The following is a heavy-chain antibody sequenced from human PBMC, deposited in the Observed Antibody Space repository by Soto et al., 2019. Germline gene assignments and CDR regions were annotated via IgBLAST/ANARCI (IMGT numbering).Heavy chain of an antibody. V-gene: IGHV1-2*02. J-gene: IGHJ4*02. CDR2: INPNSGGT. Sequence: SVKVSCKASGYTFTGYYMHWVRQAPGQGLEWMGWINPNSGGTNYAQKFQGRVTMTRDTSISTAYMELSRLRSDDTAVYYCARDGITAARDFDYWGQGTLVTVSS. D-gene: IGHD6-6*01. CDR1: GYTFTGYY. CDR3: ARDGITAARDFDY.